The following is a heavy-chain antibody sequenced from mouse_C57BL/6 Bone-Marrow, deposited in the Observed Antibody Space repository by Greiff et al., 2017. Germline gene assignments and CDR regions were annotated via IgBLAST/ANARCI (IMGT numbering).Heavy chain of an antibody. D-gene: IGHD2-2*01. J-gene: IGHJ3*01. CDR2: INPGSGGT. Sequence: VKLQQSGAELVRPGASVKLSCTASGYAFTNYGIEWVKQNPGQGLEWIGGINPGSGGTNYTEKFKGKATLTADKSSSTAYMQLSSLTSEDSAGYFCAREGLRQALAYGGRGNRVTVSA. V-gene: IGHV1-54*01. CDR3: AREGLRQALAY. CDR1: GYAFTNYG.